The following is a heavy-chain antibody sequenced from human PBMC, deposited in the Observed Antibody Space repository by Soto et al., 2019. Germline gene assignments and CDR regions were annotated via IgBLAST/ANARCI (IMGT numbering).Heavy chain of an antibody. CDR1: GGSISSSSYY. Sequence: SETLSLTCTVSGGSISSSSYYWGWIRQPPGKGLEWIGSIYYSGSTYYNPPLKSRVTISVDTSKNQFSLKLSSVTAADTAVYYCARNNGYRSSTSCYEWGIDYCGQGPLVTVSS. V-gene: IGHV4-39*01. D-gene: IGHD2-2*01. CDR3: ARNNGYRSSTSCYEWGIDY. CDR2: IYYSGST. J-gene: IGHJ4*02.